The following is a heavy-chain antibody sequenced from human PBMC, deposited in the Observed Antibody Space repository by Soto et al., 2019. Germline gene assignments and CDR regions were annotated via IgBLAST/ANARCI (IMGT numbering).Heavy chain of an antibody. Sequence: GGSLRLSCAASGFTFSSYAMHWVRQAPGKGLEWVAVISYDGSNKYYADSVKGRFTISRDNSKNTLHLQMNSLRAEDTAVYYCARDQDYSNYYGLDGWGQGTTVTVAS. V-gene: IGHV3-30-3*01. CDR1: GFTFSSYA. CDR3: ARDQDYSNYYGLDG. J-gene: IGHJ6*02. CDR2: ISYDGSNK. D-gene: IGHD4-4*01.